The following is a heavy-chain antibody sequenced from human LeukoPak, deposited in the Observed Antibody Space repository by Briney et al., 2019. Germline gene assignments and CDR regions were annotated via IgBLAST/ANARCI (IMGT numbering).Heavy chain of an antibody. Sequence: SGGSLRLSCAASGFTFSSYWMHWVRQAPGKGLVWVSRINSDGSSTGYADSVKGRFTISRDNAKNTLYLQMNSLRAEDTAVYYCARKNYYDSSGYYYSSYWYFDLWGRGTLVTVSS. CDR1: GFTFSSYW. CDR3: ARKNYYDSSGYYYSSYWYFDL. D-gene: IGHD3-22*01. J-gene: IGHJ2*01. V-gene: IGHV3-74*01. CDR2: INSDGSST.